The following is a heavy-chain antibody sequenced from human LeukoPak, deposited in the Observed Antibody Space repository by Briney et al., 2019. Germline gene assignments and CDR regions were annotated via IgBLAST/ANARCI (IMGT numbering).Heavy chain of an antibody. CDR1: GYTFSSYG. CDR3: ARSQAALDAFDI. V-gene: IGHV1-18*01. Sequence: ASVKVSCKASGYTFSSYGITRVRQAPGQGLEWMGWISGYNGNTNYAQKLQGRVTMTTDTSTSTAYMELRSLRSDDTAVFYCARSQAALDAFDIWGQGTMVTVSS. CDR2: ISGYNGNT. J-gene: IGHJ3*02. D-gene: IGHD6-13*01.